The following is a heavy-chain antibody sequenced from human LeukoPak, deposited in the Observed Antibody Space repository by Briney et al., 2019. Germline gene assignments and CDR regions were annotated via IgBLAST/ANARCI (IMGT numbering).Heavy chain of an antibody. D-gene: IGHD6-13*01. Sequence: GRSLRLSCAASGFTFDEYAMHWVRQAPGKGLEWVSGISWSSSSIGYADSVRGRFTISRDNAKNSLYLQMNSLRAEDTALYYCAKAYSSSWYGSGGFDYCGQGTLVTVSS. CDR3: AKAYSSSWYGSGGFDY. CDR1: GFTFDEYA. CDR2: ISWSSSSI. J-gene: IGHJ4*02. V-gene: IGHV3-9*01.